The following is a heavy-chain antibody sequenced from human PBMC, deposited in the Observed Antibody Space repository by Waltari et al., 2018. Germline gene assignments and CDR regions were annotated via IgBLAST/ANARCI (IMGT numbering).Heavy chain of an antibody. CDR3: AKDGDYSLTEYDAFDV. V-gene: IGHV3-30*02. CDR2: ISFDGKKI. Sequence: VQVLESGGGVVQPGGSLRLSCAASGLIFRSHGLHWVRQIPGKGLEWVAFISFDGKKIFDADSVRGRFTISRDNSNNIVFLQMNSLRPEDSGVYYCAKDGDYSLTEYDAFDVWGQGTVVTVSP. J-gene: IGHJ3*01. CDR1: GLIFRSHG. D-gene: IGHD4-17*01.